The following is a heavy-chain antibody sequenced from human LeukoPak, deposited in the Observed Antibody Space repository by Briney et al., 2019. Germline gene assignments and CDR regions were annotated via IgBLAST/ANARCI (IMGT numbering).Heavy chain of an antibody. D-gene: IGHD6-6*01. V-gene: IGHV4-39*07. J-gene: IGHJ4*02. CDR3: ARESSSFGF. CDR1: GGSISSSSYY. Sequence: SGTLSLTCTVSGGSISSSSYYWGWIRQPPGKGLEWIGSIYYSGSTYYNPSLKSRVTISVDTSKNQFSLKLSSVTAADTAVYYCARESSSFGFWGQGTLVTVSS. CDR2: IYYSGST.